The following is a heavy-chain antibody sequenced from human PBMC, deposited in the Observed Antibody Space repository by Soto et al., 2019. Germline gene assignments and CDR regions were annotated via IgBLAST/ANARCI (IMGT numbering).Heavy chain of an antibody. CDR3: ARRPPGGGSYDF. Sequence: EVLLLESGGGLVQPGGSLRLSCAASGFTFSAFGMTWVRQTPGKGLEWVSAISVSQNYTYYADSVKGRFTISRDNSNDTLYLQMNSLREDDTAVYFCARRPPGGGSYDFWGQGALVTVSS. J-gene: IGHJ4*02. V-gene: IGHV3-23*01. D-gene: IGHD3-10*01. CDR2: ISVSQNYT. CDR1: GFTFSAFG.